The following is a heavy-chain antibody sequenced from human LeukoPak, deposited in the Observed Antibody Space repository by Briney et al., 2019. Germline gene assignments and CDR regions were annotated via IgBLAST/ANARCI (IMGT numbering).Heavy chain of an antibody. J-gene: IGHJ4*02. Sequence: SETLSLTCTVSGGSISSGGYYWSWIRQHPGKGLEWIGYIYYSGSTYYTPSLKSRVTISVDTSKNQFSLKLSSVTAADTAVYYCARVDDYLDYYFDYWGQGTLVTVSS. CDR3: ARVDDYLDYYFDY. D-gene: IGHD4-11*01. CDR1: GGSISSGGYY. V-gene: IGHV4-31*03. CDR2: IYYSGST.